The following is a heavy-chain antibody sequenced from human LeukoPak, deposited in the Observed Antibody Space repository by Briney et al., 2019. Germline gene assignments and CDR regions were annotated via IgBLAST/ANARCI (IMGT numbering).Heavy chain of an antibody. D-gene: IGHD1-1*01. V-gene: IGHV3-23*01. CDR2: ISGSGDTT. CDR1: GFTFSSYS. CDR3: VKDNSNWYWYFDL. Sequence: GGSLRLSCTASGFTFSSYSMSWVRQGPGTGLEWVSAISGSGDTTFYAVSVKGRFTISRDNSKNTLYLQMNSLRGEDTAVYHCVKDNSNWYWYFDLWGRGTLVTVSS. J-gene: IGHJ2*01.